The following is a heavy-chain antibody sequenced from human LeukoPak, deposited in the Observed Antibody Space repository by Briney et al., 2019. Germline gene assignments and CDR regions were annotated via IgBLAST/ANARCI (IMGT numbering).Heavy chain of an antibody. Sequence: GRSLRLSCAASGFTFSSYGMHWVRQAPGKGLEWVAVISYDGSNKYYADSVKGRFTISRDNSKNTLYLQMNSLRAEDTAVYYCAKDSMAVAGPGYYWGQGTLVTVSS. CDR1: GFTFSSYG. CDR2: ISYDGSNK. CDR3: AKDSMAVAGPGYY. V-gene: IGHV3-30*18. J-gene: IGHJ4*02. D-gene: IGHD6-19*01.